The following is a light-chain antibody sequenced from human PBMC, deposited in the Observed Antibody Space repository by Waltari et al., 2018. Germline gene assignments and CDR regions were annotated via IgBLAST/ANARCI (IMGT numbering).Light chain of an antibody. J-gene: IGKJ1*01. Sequence: EIVMTQSPLSLPVTPGEPASVSCRSSQRLLHSNGYTFLDWYVQKPGQSPQLLIYMVSNRASGVPDRFSGSGSGTDFTLEISRVEAEDVGVYYCMQARQTPWTFGQGTKVEIK. V-gene: IGKV2-28*01. CDR3: MQARQTPWT. CDR1: QRLLHSNGYTF. CDR2: MVS.